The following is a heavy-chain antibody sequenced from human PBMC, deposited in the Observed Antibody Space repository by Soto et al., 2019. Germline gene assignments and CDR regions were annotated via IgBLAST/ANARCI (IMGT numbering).Heavy chain of an antibody. D-gene: IGHD3-3*01. CDR1: GYTFTXXX. Sequence: QVHLVQSGAEVEKPGASVKVSCKASGYTFTXXXXXXXXXXXXXXXXXXXXITAFNGNTKYAQQFQGRVTMTTDTSTSTAYMELRSLESDDTAVYYCARISQSDFWSGYYYFFDYWGQGTLVTVSS. CDR3: ARISQSDFWSGYYYFFDY. J-gene: IGHJ4*02. V-gene: IGHV1-18*01. CDR2: ITAFNGNT.